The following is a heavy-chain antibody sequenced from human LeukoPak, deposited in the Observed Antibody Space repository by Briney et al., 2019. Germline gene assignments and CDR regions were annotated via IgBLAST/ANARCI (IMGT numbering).Heavy chain of an antibody. Sequence: SETLSLTCTVSGGSISSSSYYWGWIRQPPGKGLEWIGSIYYSGSTYYNPSLKSRVTISVDTSKNQFSLKLSSVTAADTAVYYCARHPSKAVAGGYFDYWGQGTLVTVSS. V-gene: IGHV4-39*01. CDR3: ARHPSKAVAGGYFDY. D-gene: IGHD6-19*01. CDR2: IYYSGST. J-gene: IGHJ4*02. CDR1: GGSISSSSYY.